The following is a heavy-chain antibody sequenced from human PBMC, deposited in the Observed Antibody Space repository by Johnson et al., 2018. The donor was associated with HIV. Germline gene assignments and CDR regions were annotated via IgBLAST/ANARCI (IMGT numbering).Heavy chain of an antibody. Sequence: VQLVESGGGLVQPGGSLRVSCAASGFTFSRYWMSWVRQAPGKGLEWVANIKQDGSEKYYVDSVKGRFTISRDNAKNSLYLQMNSLRAEDTAVYYCARVQIISGFNWHYYESSIDAVDIWGQGTMVTVSS. CDR2: IKQDGSEK. J-gene: IGHJ3*02. CDR3: ARVQIISGFNWHYYESSIDAVDI. CDR1: GFTFSRYW. V-gene: IGHV3-7*02. D-gene: IGHD3-22*01.